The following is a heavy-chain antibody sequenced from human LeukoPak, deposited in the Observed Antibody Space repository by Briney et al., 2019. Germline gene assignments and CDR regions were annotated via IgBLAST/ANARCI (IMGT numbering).Heavy chain of an antibody. V-gene: IGHV4-61*01. CDR1: GGSVNSGTYY. CDR3: ARHGGEVRGVIISSFDY. CDR2: ISYSGST. J-gene: IGHJ4*02. D-gene: IGHD3-10*01. Sequence: SETLSLTCTVSGGSVNSGTYYWSWIRQPPGKGLEWIGYISYSGSTNYNPSLKSQVTVSVDTSKNQFSLKLSSVTAADTAVYYCARHGGEVRGVIISSFDYWGQGTLVTVSS.